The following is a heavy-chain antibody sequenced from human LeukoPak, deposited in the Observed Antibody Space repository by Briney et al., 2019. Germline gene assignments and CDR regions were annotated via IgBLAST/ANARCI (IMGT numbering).Heavy chain of an antibody. V-gene: IGHV3-30*04. CDR1: GFTFSSYA. Sequence: PGGSLRLSCAASGFTFSSYAMHWVRQAPGKGLEWVAVISYDGSNKYYADSVKGRFTISRDNSKNTLYLQMNSLRAEDTAVYYCARDPDCSSTSCYAFDYWGQGTLVTVSS. J-gene: IGHJ4*02. D-gene: IGHD2-2*01. CDR3: ARDPDCSSTSCYAFDY. CDR2: ISYDGSNK.